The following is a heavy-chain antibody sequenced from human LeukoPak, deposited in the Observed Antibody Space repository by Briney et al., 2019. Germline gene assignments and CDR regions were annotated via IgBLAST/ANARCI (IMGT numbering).Heavy chain of an antibody. D-gene: IGHD6-13*01. CDR3: AKDLMVWAAAAGGVIDY. V-gene: IGHV3-30*02. Sequence: PGGSLRLSCAASGFTFSSYGMHWVRQAPGKGLEWVAFIRYDGSNKYYADSVKGRFTISRDNSKNTLYLQMNSLRAEDTAVYYCAKDLMVWAAAAGGVIDYWGQGTLVTVSS. CDR2: IRYDGSNK. J-gene: IGHJ4*02. CDR1: GFTFSSYG.